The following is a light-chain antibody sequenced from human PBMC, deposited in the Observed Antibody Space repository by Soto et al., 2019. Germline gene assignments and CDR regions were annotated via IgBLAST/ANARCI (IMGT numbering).Light chain of an antibody. J-gene: IGKJ5*01. CDR3: QQANNFPIT. CDR2: FAS. Sequence: DIQMTQSPAFLSASVGDRVTITCRASQGVSRWLAWYQQKPGEAPRLLIYFASSLQHGVPSRFSGSGSGTEFTLTISSVQPEDFATYYWQQANNFPITFGQGTRLEIK. CDR1: QGVSRW. V-gene: IGKV1-12*01.